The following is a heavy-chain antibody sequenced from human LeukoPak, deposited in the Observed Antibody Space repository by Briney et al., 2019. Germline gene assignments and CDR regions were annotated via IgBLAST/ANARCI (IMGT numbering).Heavy chain of an antibody. CDR2: ISGSGGST. Sequence: PGGSLRLSCAASGFTFSSYAMSWVRQAPGKGLEWVSAISGSGGSTYYADSVKGRFTISRDNSKNTLYLQMNSLRAEDTAVYYCAKGGSSSSWFSHFDYWGQGTLVTVSS. J-gene: IGHJ4*02. CDR3: AKGGSSSSWFSHFDY. D-gene: IGHD6-13*01. CDR1: GFTFSSYA. V-gene: IGHV3-23*01.